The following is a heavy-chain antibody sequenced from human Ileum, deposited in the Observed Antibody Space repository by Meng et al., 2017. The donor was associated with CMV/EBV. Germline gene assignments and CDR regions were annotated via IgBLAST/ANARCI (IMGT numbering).Heavy chain of an antibody. CDR1: GFIFSNYA. CDR2: ISGSGGRT. V-gene: IGHV3-23*01. D-gene: IGHD1-26*01. J-gene: IGHJ4*02. Sequence: GGSLRLSCAGSGFIFSNYAINWVRQAPGKGLEWVSTISGSGGRTYYADSVKGRFTISRDNSKNTLYLQMNSLRAEDTAVYYCAKKRRYVGACNDYWGPGVLVTVSS. CDR3: AKKRRYVGACNDY.